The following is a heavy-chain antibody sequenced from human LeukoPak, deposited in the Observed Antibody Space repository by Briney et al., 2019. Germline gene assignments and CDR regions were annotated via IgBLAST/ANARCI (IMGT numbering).Heavy chain of an antibody. J-gene: IGHJ4*02. Sequence: GGSLRLSCAASGVTFSSYAMSWVRKAPGKGLEWVSAISGSGGSTYYADSVKGRFTISRDNSKNSVYLQMNSLRVEDTAVHYCANSLLGGQGTLVTVSS. CDR3: ANSLL. D-gene: IGHD2/OR15-2a*01. CDR1: GVTFSSYA. V-gene: IGHV3-23*01. CDR2: ISGSGGST.